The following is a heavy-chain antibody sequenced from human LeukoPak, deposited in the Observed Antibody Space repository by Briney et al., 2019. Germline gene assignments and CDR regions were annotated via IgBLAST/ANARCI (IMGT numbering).Heavy chain of an antibody. J-gene: IGHJ4*02. CDR2: ISLTGQT. V-gene: IGHV4/OR15-8*02. CDR1: GGSISRTNW. Sequence: SETLSLTCDVSGGSISRTNWWSWVRQSPGQGLEWIGEISLTGQTNYNPSLSGRVTMSLDESSNQLSLSLTSVTAADTATYYCSRESGPYCPFGYWGQGTLVIV. CDR3: SRESGPYCPFGY. D-gene: IGHD1-26*01.